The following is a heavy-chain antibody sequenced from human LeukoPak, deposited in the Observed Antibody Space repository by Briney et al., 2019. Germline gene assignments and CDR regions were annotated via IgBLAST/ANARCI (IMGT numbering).Heavy chain of an antibody. CDR1: GGSISSYY. Sequence: SETLSLTCTVSGGSISSYYWSWIRQPPGKGLEWIGYIYYSGSTNYNPSLKSRVTISVDTSKNQFSLKLSSVTAADTAVYYCARDNPGDYYDSSGYYGCMDVWGQGTTVTVS. D-gene: IGHD3-22*01. V-gene: IGHV4-59*01. J-gene: IGHJ6*02. CDR3: ARDNPGDYYDSSGYYGCMDV. CDR2: IYYSGST.